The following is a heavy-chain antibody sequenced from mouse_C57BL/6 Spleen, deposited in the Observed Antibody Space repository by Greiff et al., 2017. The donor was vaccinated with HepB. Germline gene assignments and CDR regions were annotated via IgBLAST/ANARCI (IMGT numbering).Heavy chain of an antibody. J-gene: IGHJ4*01. CDR1: GFTFSDYG. CDR3: ARGNPILYAMDY. V-gene: IGHV5-17*01. CDR2: ISSGSSTI. Sequence: VQLKESGGGLVKPGGSLKLSCAASGFTFSDYGMHWVRQAPEKGLEWVAYISSGSSTIYYADTVKGRFTISRDNAKNTLFLQMTSLRSEDTAMYYCARGNPILYAMDYWGQGTSVTVSS.